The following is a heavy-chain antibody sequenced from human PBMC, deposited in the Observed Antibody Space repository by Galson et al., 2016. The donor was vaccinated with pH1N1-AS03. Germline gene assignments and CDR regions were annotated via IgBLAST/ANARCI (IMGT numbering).Heavy chain of an antibody. CDR1: GFTFSSYE. J-gene: IGHJ5*02. D-gene: IGHD2-15*01. V-gene: IGHV3-48*03. CDR2: ISSSGATT. CDR3: ASRPGCYGP. Sequence: SLRLSCAASGFTFSSYEMNWVRQAPGKGLEWVSYISSSGATTYYADSVKGRFTISRDNAENSLYLQMNSLRAEDTAVYYCASRPGCYGPWGQGTLVTVSS.